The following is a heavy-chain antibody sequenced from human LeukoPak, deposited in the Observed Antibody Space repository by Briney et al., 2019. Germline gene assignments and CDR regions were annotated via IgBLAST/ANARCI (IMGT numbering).Heavy chain of an antibody. Sequence: SETLSLTCTVSGGSLSSGGYYWSWIRQHPGKGLEWIGYIYYSGSTYYNPSLKSRVTISVDTSKNQFSLKLSSVTAADTAVYYCARERRDGSGSYYSYLDYWGQGTLVTVSS. CDR3: ARERRDGSGSYYSYLDY. CDR2: IYYSGST. D-gene: IGHD3-10*01. V-gene: IGHV4-31*03. CDR1: GGSLSSGGYY. J-gene: IGHJ4*02.